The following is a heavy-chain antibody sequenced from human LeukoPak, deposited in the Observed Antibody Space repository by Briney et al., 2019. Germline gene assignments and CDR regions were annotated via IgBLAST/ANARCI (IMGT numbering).Heavy chain of an antibody. CDR2: IIPIFGTA. J-gene: IGHJ6*03. CDR1: GGTFSSYA. D-gene: IGHD3-16*01. V-gene: IGHV1-69*05. Sequence: SVKVSCKASGGTFSSYAISWVRQAPGQGLEWMGGIIPIFGTANYAQKFQGRVTITTDESTSTAYMELSSLRSEDTAVYYCARGGIWDYYMDVWGKGTTVTVSS. CDR3: ARGGIWDYYMDV.